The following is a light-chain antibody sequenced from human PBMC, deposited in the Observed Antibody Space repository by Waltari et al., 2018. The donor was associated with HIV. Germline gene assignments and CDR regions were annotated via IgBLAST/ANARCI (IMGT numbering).Light chain of an antibody. CDR2: GAS. CDR3: QQYNNWT. CDR1: QSVSSN. V-gene: IGKV3-15*01. Sequence: EIVMPQSPATLSVSPGERATLSCRASQSVSSNLAWYQQKPGQAPSLLIYGASTRATGIPARFSSSGSGTEFTLTINSLQSEDFAVYYCQQYNNWTFGQGTKVEIK. J-gene: IGKJ1*01.